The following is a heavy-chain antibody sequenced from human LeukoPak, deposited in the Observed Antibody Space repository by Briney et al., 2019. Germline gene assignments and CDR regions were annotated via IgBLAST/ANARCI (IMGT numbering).Heavy chain of an antibody. CDR3: ARVLSFRHPETFDY. Sequence: SETLSLTCTVSGGSISSSSYYWGWIRQPPGKGLEWIGSIYLSGSTYYNSSLKSRVTISVDTSKNQFSLKLSSVTAADTAVYYCARVLSFRHPETFDYWGQGTLVTVSS. D-gene: IGHD3-10*01. V-gene: IGHV4-39*07. CDR2: IYLSGST. J-gene: IGHJ4*02. CDR1: GGSISSSSYY.